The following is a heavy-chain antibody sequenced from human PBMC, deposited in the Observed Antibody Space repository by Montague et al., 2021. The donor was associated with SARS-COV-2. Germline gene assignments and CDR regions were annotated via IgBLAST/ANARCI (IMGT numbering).Heavy chain of an antibody. V-gene: IGHV3-33*01. D-gene: IGHD3-10*01. CDR1: GFTFSSYG. CDR3: ASMVRGVIDAFDI. CDR2: IWYDGSNT. Sequence: FLRLSCAASGFTFSSYGMHWVRQAPGKGLEWVAVIWYDGSNTYYADSVKGRFTISRDNSKNTLYLLMNSLRAEDTAVYYCASMVRGVIDAFDIWGQGTMVTVSS. J-gene: IGHJ3*02.